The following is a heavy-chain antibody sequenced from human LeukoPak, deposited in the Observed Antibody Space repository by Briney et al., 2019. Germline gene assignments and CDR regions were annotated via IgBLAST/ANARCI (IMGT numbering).Heavy chain of an antibody. D-gene: IGHD3-9*01. CDR2: ISSSAGST. CDR1: GFTFSTYA. Sequence: GGSLRLSCAAPGFTFSTYAMTWVRQTPGKGLEWVAAISSSAGSTYYADNVKGRFTISRDNSKNTVDLQMDSLRAEDTAVYYCATDRPVRRYFDWSGLFDSWGQGTLVAVSS. CDR3: ATDRPVRRYFDWSGLFDS. V-gene: IGHV3-23*01. J-gene: IGHJ4*02.